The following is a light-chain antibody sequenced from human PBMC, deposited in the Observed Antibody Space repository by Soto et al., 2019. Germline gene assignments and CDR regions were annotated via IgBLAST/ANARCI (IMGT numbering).Light chain of an antibody. CDR2: GAS. Sequence: EIVLTQSPGTLSLSPGERATLSCRDSQSISSSYLAWYQQKPSQAPRLLIYGASTRATGIPDRFSGSGTGTDFILTISRLEPEDFAVYYCQQYGSSSTFGQGTRLEIK. J-gene: IGKJ5*01. V-gene: IGKV3-20*01. CDR3: QQYGSSST. CDR1: QSISSSY.